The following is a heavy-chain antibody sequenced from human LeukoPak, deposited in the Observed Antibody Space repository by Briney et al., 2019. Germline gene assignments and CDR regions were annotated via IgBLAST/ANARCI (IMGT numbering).Heavy chain of an antibody. CDR3: ARVENWGDYFDY. J-gene: IGHJ4*02. CDR2: INPNSGGT. Sequence: ASVKVSCKASGYTFTGYYMHWVRQAPGQGLEWMGWINPNSGGTNYAQKFQGRVTMTRDTSISTAYMELSRLRSDDTAVYYCARVENWGDYFDYWGQGTLVTVSS. V-gene: IGHV1-2*02. D-gene: IGHD7-27*01. CDR1: GYTFTGYY.